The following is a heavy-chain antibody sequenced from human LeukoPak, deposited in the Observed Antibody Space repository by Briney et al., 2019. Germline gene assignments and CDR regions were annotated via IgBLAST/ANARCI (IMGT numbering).Heavy chain of an antibody. D-gene: IGHD2-2*02. J-gene: IGHJ4*02. V-gene: IGHV3-23*01. Sequence: GGSLRLSCAASGFTFSRHWMSWVRQAPGKGLEWVSAISGSGGSTYYADSVKGRFTISRDNSKNTLYLQMNSLRAEDTAVYYCAKDTDIVVVPAAIPSRTIWGQGTLVTVSS. CDR1: GFTFSRHW. CDR3: AKDTDIVVVPAAIPSRTI. CDR2: ISGSGGST.